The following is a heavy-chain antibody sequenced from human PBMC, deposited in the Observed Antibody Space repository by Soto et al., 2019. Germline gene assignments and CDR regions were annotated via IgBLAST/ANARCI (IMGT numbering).Heavy chain of an antibody. CDR2: IYYSGST. CDR1: GGSISSGDYY. D-gene: IGHD6-6*01. V-gene: IGHV4-30-4*01. Sequence: PSETLSLTCTVSGGSISSGDYYWSWIRQPPGKGLEWIGYIYYSGSTYYNPSLKSRVTISVDTSKNQFSLKLSSVTAADTAVYYCACISIAARPPNWFDPWGQGTLVTVSS. CDR3: ACISIAARPPNWFDP. J-gene: IGHJ5*02.